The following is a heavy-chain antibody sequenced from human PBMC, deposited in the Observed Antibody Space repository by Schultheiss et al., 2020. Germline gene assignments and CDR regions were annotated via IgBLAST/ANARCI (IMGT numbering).Heavy chain of an antibody. CDR1: GGSFSGYY. Sequence: SETLSLTCAVYGGSFSGYYWSWIRQPPGKGLEWIGEINHSGNTYYNPSLKSRVTISVDTSKNQFSLKLSSVTAADTAVYYCARHHNIVIVPTAMAFDYWGQGTLVTVSS. J-gene: IGHJ4*02. CDR2: INHSGNT. V-gene: IGHV4-34*01. D-gene: IGHD2-2*01. CDR3: ARHHNIVIVPTAMAFDY.